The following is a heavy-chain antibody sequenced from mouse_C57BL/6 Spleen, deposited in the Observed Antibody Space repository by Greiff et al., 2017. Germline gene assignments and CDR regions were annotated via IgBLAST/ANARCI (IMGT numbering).Heavy chain of an antibody. CDR1: GYAFTNYL. Sequence: QVQLKESGAELVRPGTSVKVSCKASGYAFTNYLIEWVKQRPGQGLEWIGVINPGSGGTNYNEKFKGKATLTADKSSSTAYMQLSSLTSEDSAVYFCAREEDYYAMDYWGQGTSVTVSS. J-gene: IGHJ4*01. CDR2: INPGSGGT. CDR3: AREEDYYAMDY. V-gene: IGHV1-54*01.